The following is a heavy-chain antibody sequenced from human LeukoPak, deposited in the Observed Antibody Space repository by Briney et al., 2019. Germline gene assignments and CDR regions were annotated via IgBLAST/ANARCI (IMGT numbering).Heavy chain of an antibody. D-gene: IGHD6-13*01. CDR1: GFTFSSYA. V-gene: IGHV3-30-3*01. Sequence: PARSLRLSCAASGFTFSSYAMHWVRQAPGKGLEWVAVISYDGSNNYYADSVKGRFTISRDNSKNTLYLQMNSLRAEDTAVYYCARALSAEVAAALEYWGQGTLVTVS. CDR2: ISYDGSNN. J-gene: IGHJ4*02. CDR3: ARALSAEVAAALEY.